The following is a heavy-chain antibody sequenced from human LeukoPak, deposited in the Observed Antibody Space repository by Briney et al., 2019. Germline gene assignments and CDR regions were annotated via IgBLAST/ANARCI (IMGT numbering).Heavy chain of an antibody. CDR1: GGSISSYY. D-gene: IGHD5-12*01. J-gene: IGHJ3*02. Sequence: SETLSLTCTVSGGSISSYYWSWIRQPPGKGLEWIGYIYYSGSTNYNPSLKSRVTTSVDTSKNQFSLKLSSVTAADTAVYYCARGGGYDDAFDIWGQGSMVTVSS. CDR3: ARGGGYDDAFDI. CDR2: IYYSGST. V-gene: IGHV4-59*01.